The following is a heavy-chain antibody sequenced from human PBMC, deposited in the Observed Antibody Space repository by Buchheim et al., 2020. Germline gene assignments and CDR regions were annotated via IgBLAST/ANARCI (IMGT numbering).Heavy chain of an antibody. CDR2: ISYDGSNK. CDR1: GFTFSSYA. V-gene: IGHV3-30*04. D-gene: IGHD3-22*01. CDR3: ARDYRWYYYDSSGYYGY. J-gene: IGHJ4*02. Sequence: QVQLVESGGGVVQPGRSLRLSCAASGFTFSSYAMHWVRQAPGKGLEWVAVISYDGSNKYYADSVKGRFTISRDNSKNTLYLEMNSLRAEDTAVYYCARDYRWYYYDSSGYYGYWGQGTL.